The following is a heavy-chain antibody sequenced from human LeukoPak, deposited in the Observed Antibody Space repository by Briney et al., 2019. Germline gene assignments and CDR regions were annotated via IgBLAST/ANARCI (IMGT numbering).Heavy chain of an antibody. CDR1: GXSISSSSYY. J-gene: IGHJ4*02. CDR2: IYYSGST. Sequence: SETLSLTCTVSGXSISSSSYYWGWIRQPPGKGLEWVGFIYYSGSTYYNPSLKSRVTISVDTSKNQFSLKLSSVTAADTAVYYCARQTSGYYVDYWGQGTLVTVSS. V-gene: IGHV4-39*01. D-gene: IGHD3-22*01. CDR3: ARQTSGYYVDY.